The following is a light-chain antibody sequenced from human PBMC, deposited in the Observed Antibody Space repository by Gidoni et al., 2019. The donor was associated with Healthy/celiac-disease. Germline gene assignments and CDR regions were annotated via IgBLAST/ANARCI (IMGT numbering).Light chain of an antibody. V-gene: IGKV2-28*01. CDR3: MQALQTPMYT. CDR2: LGS. J-gene: IGKJ2*01. Sequence: DIVMTQSPLSLPVTPGEPASISCRSSQSLLHSNGYNYLDWYLQKPGQSPQLLIYLGSNRASGVPDRFSGSGSGTDFTLKISRVEAEDVGVYYCMQALQTPMYTFGPXTKLEIK. CDR1: QSLLHSNGYNY.